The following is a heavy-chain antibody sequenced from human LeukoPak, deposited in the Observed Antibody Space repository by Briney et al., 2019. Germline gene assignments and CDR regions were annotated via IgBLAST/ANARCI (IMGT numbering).Heavy chain of an antibody. V-gene: IGHV3-30-3*01. Sequence: PGGSLRLSCAASGFTFSSYAMHWVRQAPGKGLEWVAVISYDGSNKYYADSVKGRFTISRDNSKNTLYLQMNSLRAEDTAVYYCAREQAKRAAVGAFDIWGQGTMVTVSS. CDR2: ISYDGSNK. J-gene: IGHJ3*02. CDR1: GFTFSSYA. CDR3: AREQAKRAAVGAFDI. D-gene: IGHD4-23*01.